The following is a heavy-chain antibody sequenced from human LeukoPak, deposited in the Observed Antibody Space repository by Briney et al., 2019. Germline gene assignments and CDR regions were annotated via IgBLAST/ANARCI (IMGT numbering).Heavy chain of an antibody. V-gene: IGHV3-30-3*01. Sequence: PGGSLRLSCAASGFTFSSYAMHWVRQAPGKGLEWVAVISYDGSNKYYADSVKGRFTISRDNSKNTLYLQMNSLRAEDTAVYYCARDRGKYYYDSSGYQPDAFDIWGQGTMVTVSS. D-gene: IGHD3-22*01. J-gene: IGHJ3*02. CDR1: GFTFSSYA. CDR3: ARDRGKYYYDSSGYQPDAFDI. CDR2: ISYDGSNK.